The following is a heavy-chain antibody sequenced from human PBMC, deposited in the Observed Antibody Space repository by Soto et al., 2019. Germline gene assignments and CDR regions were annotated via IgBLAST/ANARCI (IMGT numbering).Heavy chain of an antibody. Sequence: SVKVSCKASGGTFSSYAISWVRQAPGQGLEWMGGIIPIFGTANYAQKFQGRVTITADESTSTAYMELSSLRSEDTAVYYCARDAHHPYYYDSSGYYYVRDAFDIWGQGTMVTVSS. J-gene: IGHJ3*02. CDR2: IIPIFGTA. V-gene: IGHV1-69*13. D-gene: IGHD3-22*01. CDR1: GGTFSSYA. CDR3: ARDAHHPYYYDSSGYYYVRDAFDI.